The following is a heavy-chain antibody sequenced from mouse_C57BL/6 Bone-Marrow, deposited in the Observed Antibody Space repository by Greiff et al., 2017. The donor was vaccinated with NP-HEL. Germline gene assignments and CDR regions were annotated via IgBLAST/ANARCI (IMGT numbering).Heavy chain of an antibody. J-gene: IGHJ4*01. CDR1: GFSLTSYG. V-gene: IGHV2-5*01. CDR3: AKSYYDYDGPYAMDY. CDR2: IWRGGST. D-gene: IGHD2-4*01. Sequence: VMLVESGPGLVQPSQSLSITCTVSGFSLTSYGVHWVRQSPGKGLEWLGVIWRGGSTDYNAAFMSRLSITKDNSKSQVFFKMNSLQADDTAIYYCAKSYYDYDGPYAMDYWGQGTSVTVSS.